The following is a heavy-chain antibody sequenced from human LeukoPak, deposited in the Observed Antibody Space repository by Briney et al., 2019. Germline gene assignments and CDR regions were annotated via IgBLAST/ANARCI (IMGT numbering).Heavy chain of an antibody. Sequence: GASVKVSCKASGSTFISYGISWVRQAPGQGLEWMGWISAYNGNTNCAQKLQGRVTMTTDTSTGTAYMELRSLRSDDTAVYYCARDGRYNLNYADYWGQGTLVTVSS. D-gene: IGHD1-20*01. CDR1: GSTFISYG. V-gene: IGHV1-18*01. CDR2: ISAYNGNT. CDR3: ARDGRYNLNYADY. J-gene: IGHJ4*02.